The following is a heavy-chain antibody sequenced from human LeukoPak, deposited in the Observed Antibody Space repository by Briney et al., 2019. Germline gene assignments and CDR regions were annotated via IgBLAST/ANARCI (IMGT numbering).Heavy chain of an antibody. CDR3: ARTLITMVRGVHDY. Sequence: ASVKVSCKASGYTFTSYYMHWVRQAPGQGLEWMGIINASGGSTSYAQKFQGRVTMTRDTSISTAYMELSRLRSDDTAVYYCARTLITMVRGVHDYWGQGTLVTVSS. D-gene: IGHD3-10*01. CDR1: GYTFTSYY. J-gene: IGHJ4*02. V-gene: IGHV1-46*01. CDR2: INASGGST.